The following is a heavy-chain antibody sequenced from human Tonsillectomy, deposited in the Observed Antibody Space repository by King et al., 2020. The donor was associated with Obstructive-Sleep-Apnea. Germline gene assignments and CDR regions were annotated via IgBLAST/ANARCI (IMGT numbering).Heavy chain of an antibody. Sequence: QLVQSGVEVKKPGESLKISCKGSGYTFTSYWIGWVRQVPGKCLEWMGIIHPGDSNIRYSPSCQGQVTISADKSINTAYLQWSSLKASDTAMYYCARPGVSFSLTWYYFDYWGQGTLVTVSS. CDR1: GYTFTSYW. CDR2: IHPGDSNI. CDR3: ARPGVSFSLTWYYFDY. D-gene: IGHD3-16*02. V-gene: IGHV5-51*01. J-gene: IGHJ4*02.